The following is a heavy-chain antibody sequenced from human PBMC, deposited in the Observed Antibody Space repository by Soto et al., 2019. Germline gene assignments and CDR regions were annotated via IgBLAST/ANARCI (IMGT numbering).Heavy chain of an antibody. D-gene: IGHD3-9*01. CDR2: ISSSSSYI. J-gene: IGHJ4*02. V-gene: IGHV3-21*01. CDR1: VFTFISYS. CDR3: ARDLRGVLRYCNWLPQWFFDY. Sequence: GWSLRLACASSVFTFISYSMNWVRQAPGKGLEWVSSISSSSSYIYYADSVKGRFTISRDNAKNSLYLQMNSLRAEDTAVYYCARDLRGVLRYCNWLPQWFFDYWGQGTLVTVSS.